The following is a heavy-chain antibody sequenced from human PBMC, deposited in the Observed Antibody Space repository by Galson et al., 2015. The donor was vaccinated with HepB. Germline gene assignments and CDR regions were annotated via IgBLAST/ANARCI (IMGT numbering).Heavy chain of an antibody. J-gene: IGHJ4*02. CDR3: ARSYSRNWYYDY. D-gene: IGHD6-13*01. CDR1: GYTFSSYS. Sequence: SVKVSCKASGYTFSSYSITWVRQAPGQGLEWMGWISAYNRITNYAQHLQGRVTMTTDTSTSTAYMEVRSLRFDDTAVYYCARSYSRNWYYDYWGQGTLVTVSS. V-gene: IGHV1-18*01. CDR2: ISAYNRIT.